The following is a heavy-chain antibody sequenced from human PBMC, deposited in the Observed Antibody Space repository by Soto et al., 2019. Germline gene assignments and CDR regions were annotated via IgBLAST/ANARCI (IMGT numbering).Heavy chain of an antibody. CDR2: IYYSGST. CDR1: GGSISSGDYY. J-gene: IGHJ4*02. CDR3: ARVSYASSYYFDY. V-gene: IGHV4-30-4*01. Sequence: PSETLSLTCTVSGGSISSGDYYWSWIRQPPGKGLEWIGYIYYSGSTYYNPSLKSRVTISVDTSKNQFSLKLSSVTAADTAVYYCARVSYASSYYFDYWGQGTLVTVSS. D-gene: IGHD2-8*01.